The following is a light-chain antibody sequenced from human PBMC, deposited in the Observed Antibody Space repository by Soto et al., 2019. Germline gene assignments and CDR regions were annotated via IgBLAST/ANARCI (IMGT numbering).Light chain of an antibody. CDR2: DAS. CDR1: QDTRNY. J-gene: IGKJ3*01. V-gene: IGKV1-33*01. Sequence: DIQMTQSPSSLSASVGDRVTITCQASQDTRNYLNWYQKKPGKAPTLLIYDASNLETGVPSRFSGGGSGTDFTFTISSLQPEDIATYYCQQYDNLPVTFGPGTKVDIK. CDR3: QQYDNLPVT.